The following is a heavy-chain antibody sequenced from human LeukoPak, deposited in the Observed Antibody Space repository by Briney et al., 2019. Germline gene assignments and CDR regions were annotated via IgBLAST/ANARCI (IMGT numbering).Heavy chain of an antibody. CDR1: GGSFSGYY. D-gene: IGHD5-12*01. CDR2: INHSGST. V-gene: IGHV4-34*01. J-gene: IGHJ6*02. CDR3: ARGLVHGYAAAFYYYYYGMDV. Sequence: SETLSLTCAVYGGSFSGYYWSWIRQPPGKGLEWIGEINHSGSTNYNPSLKSRVTISVDTSKNQFSLKLSSVTAAVTAVYYCARGLVHGYAAAFYYYYYGMDVWGQGTTVTVSS.